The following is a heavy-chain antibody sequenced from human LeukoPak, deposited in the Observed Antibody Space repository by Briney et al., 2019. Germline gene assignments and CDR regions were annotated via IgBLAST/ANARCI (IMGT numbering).Heavy chain of an antibody. V-gene: IGHV1-24*01. J-gene: IGHJ4*02. CDR3: ATGGHRGEPSSYYDILTGYYNDGGDFDY. CDR2: FDPEDGET. Sequence: ASVKVSCKVSGYILTELSIHWVRQAPGKGLEWMGGFDPEDGETIYAQKFQGRVTMTEDTSTDTAYMELSSLRSEDTAVYYCATGGHRGEPSSYYDILTGYYNDGGDFDYWGQGTLVTVSS. D-gene: IGHD3-9*01. CDR1: GYILTELS.